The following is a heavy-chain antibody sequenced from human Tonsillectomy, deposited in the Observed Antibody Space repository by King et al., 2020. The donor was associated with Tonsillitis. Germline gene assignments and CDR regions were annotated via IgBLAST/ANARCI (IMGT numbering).Heavy chain of an antibody. V-gene: IGHV4-39*01. CDR2: ICYSVTT. CDR3: AVGPALLWFGELWDAFDI. CDR1: GGSISSSSYY. D-gene: IGHD3-10*01. J-gene: IGHJ3*02. Sequence: QLQESGPGLVKPSETLSLTCTVSGGSISSSSYYWGWIRQPPGKGLEWIGSICYSVTTYYNPSLKSRVIISVDTAKNQFSLNLHSVTAADTAVYYCAVGPALLWFGELWDAFDICGQGTMVTVSS.